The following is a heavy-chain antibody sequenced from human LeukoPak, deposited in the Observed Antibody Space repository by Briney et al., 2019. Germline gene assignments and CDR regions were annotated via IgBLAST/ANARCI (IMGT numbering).Heavy chain of an antibody. CDR1: GGTFSSYA. Sequence: GASVKVSCKASGGTFSSYAISWVRQAPGQGLEWMGGIIPIFGTANYAQKFQGRVTITADESTSTAYMELSSLRSEDTAVYYCASEVSRPYYYDSSGSDAFDIWGQGTMVTVSS. CDR2: IIPIFGTA. CDR3: ASEVSRPYYYDSSGSDAFDI. V-gene: IGHV1-69*01. J-gene: IGHJ3*02. D-gene: IGHD3-22*01.